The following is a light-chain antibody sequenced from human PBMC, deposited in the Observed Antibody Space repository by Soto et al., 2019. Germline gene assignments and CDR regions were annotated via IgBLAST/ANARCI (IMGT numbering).Light chain of an antibody. CDR1: QGVRED. V-gene: IGKV1-6*01. Sequence: IQMTQSPSSLSASVGDRVTITCRASQGVREDVGWYQQKPVKAPKLLIYSASTLQSGVPSRFSGSGSGTDFTLTISGLLPEDFATYYCLQESNYTLTFGGGTKVQIK. CDR2: SAS. J-gene: IGKJ4*01. CDR3: LQESNYTLT.